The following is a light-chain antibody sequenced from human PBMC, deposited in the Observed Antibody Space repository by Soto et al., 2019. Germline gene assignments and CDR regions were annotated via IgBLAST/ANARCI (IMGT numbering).Light chain of an antibody. J-gene: IGKJ1*01. V-gene: IGKV4-1*01. CDR2: WAS. CDR1: QTVLYNSDNKNY. CDR3: HQYLTSPRT. Sequence: DIVMTQSPDSLAVSLGERATINCKPSQTVLYNSDNKNYLAWYQQRPGQPPKLLISWASTRESGVPDRFSGSGSGTDFSLTVSSLQAEDVAVYYCHQYLTSPRTFGQGTKVDI.